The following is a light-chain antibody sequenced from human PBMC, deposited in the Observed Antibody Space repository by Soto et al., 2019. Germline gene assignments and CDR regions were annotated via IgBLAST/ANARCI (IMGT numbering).Light chain of an antibody. Sequence: EIVLTQSPGTLSLSPGERAALSCRASQSIGSGALAWYQQRPGQAPRLLVYGASSRATGVPDRFSGSGSGTDFTLTISRLEPEAFAVYYCQEYDDSPPWSFGQGTKVAIK. CDR2: GAS. J-gene: IGKJ1*01. CDR3: QEYDDSPPWS. V-gene: IGKV3-20*01. CDR1: QSIGSGA.